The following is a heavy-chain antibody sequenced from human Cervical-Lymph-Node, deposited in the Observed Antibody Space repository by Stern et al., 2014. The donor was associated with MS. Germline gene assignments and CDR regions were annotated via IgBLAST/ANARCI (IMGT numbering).Heavy chain of an antibody. Sequence: VQLVESGAEVKKPGSSVKVSCKASGGTFSSYAISWVRQAPGQGLEWMGGIIPIFGTANYAQKFQGRVTITADESTSTAYMDLSSLRSEDTAVYYCATPLWFGELFPLYYYYYGMDVWGQGTTVTVSS. V-gene: IGHV1-69*01. CDR1: GGTFSSYA. CDR3: ATPLWFGELFPLYYYYYGMDV. CDR2: IIPIFGTA. D-gene: IGHD3-10*01. J-gene: IGHJ6*02.